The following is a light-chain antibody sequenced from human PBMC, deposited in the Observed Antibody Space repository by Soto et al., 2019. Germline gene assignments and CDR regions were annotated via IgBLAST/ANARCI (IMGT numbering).Light chain of an antibody. CDR2: AAS. CDR1: QSIGTY. V-gene: IGKV1-39*01. J-gene: IGKJ2*01. Sequence: DIQMTQSPSSLSASVGDRVSITCRASQSIGTYLGWYQQKPGKAPNLLIYAASSLQSGVPSRFSGSGSGTDFTLTISSLQPEDFGTYYCQQYHSTPYTYGQGTKLEIK. CDR3: QQYHSTPYT.